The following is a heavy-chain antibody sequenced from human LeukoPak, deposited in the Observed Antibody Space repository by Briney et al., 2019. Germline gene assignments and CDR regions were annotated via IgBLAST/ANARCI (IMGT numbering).Heavy chain of an antibody. CDR1: GYSFNSYW. J-gene: IGHJ4*02. Sequence: GESLKISCKGSGYSFNSYWIGWVRQMPGKGLEWMGIIYPGDSDTRYSPSLQGQVTISADKSISTAYLQWSSLKASDTAMYYCARGDGYYYDSSGYYPFDYWGQGTLVTVSS. CDR2: IYPGDSDT. V-gene: IGHV5-51*01. CDR3: ARGDGYYYDSSGYYPFDY. D-gene: IGHD3-22*01.